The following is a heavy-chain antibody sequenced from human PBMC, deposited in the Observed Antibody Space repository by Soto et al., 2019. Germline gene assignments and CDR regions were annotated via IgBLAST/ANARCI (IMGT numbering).Heavy chain of an antibody. V-gene: IGHV3-30*18. D-gene: IGHD3-22*01. CDR1: GFTFSSYG. CDR2: ISYDGTNK. CDR3: AKVTGYDSSGFDAFDI. J-gene: IGHJ3*02. Sequence: PGGSLRLSCAASGFTFSSYGMHWVRQAPGKGLEWVAVISYDGTNKYYADSVKGRFTISRDNSKNTLYLQMNSLRAEDTAVYYCAKVTGYDSSGFDAFDIWGQGTMVTVSS.